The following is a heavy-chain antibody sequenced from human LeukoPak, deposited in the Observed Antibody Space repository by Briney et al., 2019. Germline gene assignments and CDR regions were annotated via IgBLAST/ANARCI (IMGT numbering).Heavy chain of an antibody. Sequence: AGESLKISCKGSGYSSTSYWIGWVRQMPGKGLEWMGIISDTRYSPSFQGQVTISADKSISTAYLQWSSLKASDTAMYYCARLRSSSWSPFDYWGQGTLVTVSS. V-gene: IGHV5-51*01. D-gene: IGHD6-13*01. CDR1: GYSSTSYW. CDR3: ARLRSSSWSPFDY. CDR2: ISDT. J-gene: IGHJ4*02.